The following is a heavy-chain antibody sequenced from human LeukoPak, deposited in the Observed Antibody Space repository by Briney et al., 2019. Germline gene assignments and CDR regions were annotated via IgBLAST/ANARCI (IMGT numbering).Heavy chain of an antibody. D-gene: IGHD1-26*01. CDR3: AKRRSRWELDY. Sequence: GGSLRLSCAASGFTFSSYGMHWVRQAPGKGLEWVAVISYDGSNKYCADSVKGRFTISRDNSKNTLYLQMNSLRAEDTAVCYCAKRRSRWELDYWGQGTLVTVSS. J-gene: IGHJ4*02. CDR1: GFTFSSYG. V-gene: IGHV3-30*18. CDR2: ISYDGSNK.